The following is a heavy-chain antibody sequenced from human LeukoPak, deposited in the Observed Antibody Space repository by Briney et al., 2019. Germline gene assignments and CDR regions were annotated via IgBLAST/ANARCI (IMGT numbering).Heavy chain of an antibody. V-gene: IGHV3-21*01. Sequence: GGSLRLSCAASGFTFSSYSMNWVRQAPGKGLEWVSSISSSSSYIYYADSVKGRFTISRDNAKNSLYLQMNSLGAEDTATYYCARVAVSGPTGWFDSWGQGTLVIVSS. CDR3: ARVAVSGPTGWFDS. CDR1: GFTFSSYS. CDR2: ISSSSSYI. D-gene: IGHD2-8*02. J-gene: IGHJ5*01.